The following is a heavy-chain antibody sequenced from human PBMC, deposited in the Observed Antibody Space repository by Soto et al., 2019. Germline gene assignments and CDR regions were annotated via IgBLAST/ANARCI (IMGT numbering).Heavy chain of an antibody. J-gene: IGHJ3*01. Sequence: EQLVESGGGLVKPGGSLRLSCVASGFNLSSYTMSWVRQAPGKGLEWVSSIGISIGYIYYGESVTGRITISRDNAKNSLFLQMNSLRAEDTAVYFWGRNVLAVTEDAVDVWGQGTMVTVSS. CDR3: GRNVLAVTEDAVDV. CDR1: GFNLSSYT. CDR2: IGISIGYI. D-gene: IGHD6-6*01. V-gene: IGHV3-21*01.